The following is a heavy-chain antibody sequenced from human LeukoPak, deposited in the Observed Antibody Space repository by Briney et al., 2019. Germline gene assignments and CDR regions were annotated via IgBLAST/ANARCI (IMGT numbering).Heavy chain of an antibody. CDR2: INSDGSST. Sequence: GGSLRLSCAASGFTFSSYWMHWVRHAPGKGLVWVSRINSDGSSTSYADSVKGRFTISRDNAKNTLYLQMNSLRAEDTAVYYCARVSPDCSGGSCFDYWGQGTLVTASS. D-gene: IGHD2-15*01. CDR3: ARVSPDCSGGSCFDY. V-gene: IGHV3-74*01. CDR1: GFTFSSYW. J-gene: IGHJ4*02.